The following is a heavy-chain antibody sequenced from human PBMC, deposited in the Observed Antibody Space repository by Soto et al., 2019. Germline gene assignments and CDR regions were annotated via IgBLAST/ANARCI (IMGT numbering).Heavy chain of an antibody. Sequence: PSETLSLTCTVSGGSISSYYWSWIRQPPGKGLEWIGYMYNTGSTIYNPSLKSRVTISVDTSKNQFSLELNSVTAADTAVYYCARVLWGYCGADCYPLDVWGQGTTVTVSS. CDR1: GGSISSYY. J-gene: IGHJ6*02. V-gene: IGHV4-59*01. D-gene: IGHD2-21*02. CDR3: ARVLWGYCGADCYPLDV. CDR2: MYNTGST.